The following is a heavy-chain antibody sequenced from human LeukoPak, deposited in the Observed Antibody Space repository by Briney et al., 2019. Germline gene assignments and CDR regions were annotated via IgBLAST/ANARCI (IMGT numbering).Heavy chain of an antibody. D-gene: IGHD6-13*01. CDR2: ISSSSSYI. J-gene: IGHJ4*02. CDR1: GFTFSSYS. Sequence: GGSLRLSCAASGFTFSSYSMNLVRQAPGKGLEWVSSISSSSSYIYYADSVKGRFTISRDNAKNSLYLQMNSLRAEDTAVYYCARAVQYQLLYSGYSSSCPTDYWGQGTLVTVSS. V-gene: IGHV3-21*01. CDR3: ARAVQYQLLYSGYSSSCPTDY.